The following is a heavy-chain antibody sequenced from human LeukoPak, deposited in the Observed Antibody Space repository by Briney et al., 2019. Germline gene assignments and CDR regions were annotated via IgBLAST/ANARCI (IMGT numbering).Heavy chain of an antibody. D-gene: IGHD2-2*01. CDR2: IRYDGSNK. J-gene: IGHJ3*02. CDR3: AKVASVVPAATDAFDI. V-gene: IGHV3-30*02. CDR1: GFTFSSYG. Sequence: GGSLSLSCAASGFTFSSYGMHWVRQAPGKGLEWVAFIRYDGSNKYYADSVKGRFTISRDNSKNTLYLQMNSLRAEDTAVYYCAKVASVVPAATDAFDIWGQGTMVTVSS.